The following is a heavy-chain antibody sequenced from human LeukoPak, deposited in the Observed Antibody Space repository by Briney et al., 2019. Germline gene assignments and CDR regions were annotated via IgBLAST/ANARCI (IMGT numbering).Heavy chain of an antibody. CDR3: AKDAHSSGLDY. D-gene: IGHD6-19*01. V-gene: IGHV3-23*01. J-gene: IGHJ4*02. CDR2: ISGSGGST. CDR1: GFTFSSYA. Sequence: LTGGSLRLSCAASGFTFSSYAMSWVRQAPGKGLEWVSTISGSGGSTNHADSVKGRFTISRDDSKNTLYLQMNSLRAEDTAVYYCAKDAHSSGLDYWGQGTLVTVSS.